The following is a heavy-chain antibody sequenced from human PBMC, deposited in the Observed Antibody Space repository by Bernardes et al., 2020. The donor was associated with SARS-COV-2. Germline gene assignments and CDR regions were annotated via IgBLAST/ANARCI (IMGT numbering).Heavy chain of an antibody. D-gene: IGHD1-26*01. Sequence: GGSLRLSCAASGFIFSSYGMYWVRQAPGKGLEWVAIISYHGRDKYYGDSVKGRFTISRDNSKNTLYLQMSSLRAEDTAVYYCARETTNNWFDPWGQGTLVTVSS. CDR1: GFIFSSYG. J-gene: IGHJ5*02. CDR2: ISYHGRDK. CDR3: ARETTNNWFDP. V-gene: IGHV3-30*03.